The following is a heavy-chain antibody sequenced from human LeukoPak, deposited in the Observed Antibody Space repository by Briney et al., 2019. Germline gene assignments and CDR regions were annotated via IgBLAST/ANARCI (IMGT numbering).Heavy chain of an antibody. J-gene: IGHJ4*02. Sequence: GGSLRVSRAASGFTFSSYSMNWVRQAPGKGVECVSSISSSSSYIYYADSAKGRFTTSRDNAKNSLYLQMNSLRAEDTAVYYCARETLTMVRGVIIRVFDYWGQGTLVTVSS. D-gene: IGHD3-10*01. CDR2: ISSSSSYI. CDR1: GFTFSSYS. CDR3: ARETLTMVRGVIIRVFDY. V-gene: IGHV3-21*01.